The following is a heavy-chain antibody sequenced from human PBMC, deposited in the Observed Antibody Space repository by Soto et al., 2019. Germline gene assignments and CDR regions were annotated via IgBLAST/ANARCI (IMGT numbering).Heavy chain of an antibody. Sequence: EVQLVDSGVGLVQPGGALSLSCVAAGCTFSYYWMAWVRQAPGKGLEWVANMNQDGSLINYVGSVSGPFTISRDSVKNLLFLQMTGLRAEDTAMYFCARDTVYSTFDYWGPATLVTVSS. D-gene: IGHD1-20*01. V-gene: IGHV3-7*01. CDR2: MNQDGSLI. CDR3: ARDTVYSTFDY. J-gene: IGHJ4*02. CDR1: GCTFSYYW.